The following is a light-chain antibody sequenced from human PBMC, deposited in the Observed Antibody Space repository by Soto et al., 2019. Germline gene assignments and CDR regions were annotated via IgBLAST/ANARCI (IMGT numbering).Light chain of an antibody. CDR3: TSPTPGSLYV. J-gene: IGLJ1*01. Sequence: QSALTQPASVSGSPGQSITISCTGTSSDVGNYNYVSWYQQYPGRVPELLIYMVSNRASGVSNRFSGSKSGNTASLTISGLQAEDEADYFCTSPTPGSLYVFGTGTKVTVL. CDR1: SSDVGNYNY. V-gene: IGLV2-14*01. CDR2: MVS.